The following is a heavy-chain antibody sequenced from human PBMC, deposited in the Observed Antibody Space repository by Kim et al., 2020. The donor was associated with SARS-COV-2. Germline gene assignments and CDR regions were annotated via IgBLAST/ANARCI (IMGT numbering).Heavy chain of an antibody. Sequence: DTVQGRFTISRDHSKNKLYLQMNSLRAEDTAVYYCAKTIAVAGQPEGGGYWGQGTLVTVSS. J-gene: IGHJ4*02. V-gene: IGHV3-23*01. D-gene: IGHD6-19*01. CDR3: AKTIAVAGQPEGGGY.